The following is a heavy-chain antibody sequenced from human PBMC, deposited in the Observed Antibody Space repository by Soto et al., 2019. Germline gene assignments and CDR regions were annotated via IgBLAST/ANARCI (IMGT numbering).Heavy chain of an antibody. CDR1: GFTFSSYG. V-gene: IGHV3-30*18. D-gene: IGHD5-18*01. J-gene: IGHJ2*01. CDR3: AKDSTAMVSRKYWYFDL. Sequence: QVQLVESGGGVVQPGRSLRLSCAASGFTFSSYGMHWVRQAPGKGLEWVAVISYDGSNKYYADSVKGRFTISRDNSKNTLYPQMNSLRAEDTAVYYCAKDSTAMVSRKYWYFDLWGRGTLVTVSS. CDR2: ISYDGSNK.